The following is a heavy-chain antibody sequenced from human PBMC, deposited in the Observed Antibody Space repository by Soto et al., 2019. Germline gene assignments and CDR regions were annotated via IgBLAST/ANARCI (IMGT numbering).Heavy chain of an antibody. J-gene: IGHJ6*02. CDR2: IIPLFGTT. Sequence: QVQVVQSGVEVRRPGSSVKVSCKASGDTFKNCVISWVRQAPGQGLEWMGGIIPLFGTTDFAQRFQGRLTITTDEPTTTAYMELSRLRSEDTATYYCAAELGFGKLSVVWGQGNTVIVSS. CDR3: AAELGFGKLSVV. V-gene: IGHV1-69*01. D-gene: IGHD3-10*01. CDR1: GDTFKNCV.